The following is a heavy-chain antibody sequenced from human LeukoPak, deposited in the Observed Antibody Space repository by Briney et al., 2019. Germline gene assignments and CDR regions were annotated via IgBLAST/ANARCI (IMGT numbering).Heavy chain of an antibody. V-gene: IGHV3-30*18. CDR2: ISYDGSNK. J-gene: IGHJ4*02. CDR3: AKDRIAAAGVYYFDY. Sequence: VGSLRLSCAASGFTFSSYGMHWVRQAPGKGLEWVAVISYDGSNKYYADSVKGRFTISRDNSKNTLYLQMNSLRAEDTAVYYCAKDRIAAAGVYYFDYWGQGTLVTVSS. CDR1: GFTFSSYG. D-gene: IGHD6-13*01.